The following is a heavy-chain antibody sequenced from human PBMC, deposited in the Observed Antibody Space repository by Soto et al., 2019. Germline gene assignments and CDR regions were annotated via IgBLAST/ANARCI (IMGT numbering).Heavy chain of an antibody. Sequence: QITLKESGPTLLEPTQTLTLTCSFSGFSLTSSGVGVGWLRQAPGKALECLGIIYWDGDRRYNPSLRQRLTSTKDTSKNQVVRTMTYMEPVDTATYYCAHRVPYNSYWDVGWFDPWGQGTLVTVS. CDR1: GFSLTSSGVG. V-gene: IGHV2-5*02. J-gene: IGHJ5*02. CDR3: AHRVPYNSYWDVGWFDP. CDR2: IYWDGDR. D-gene: IGHD1-20*01.